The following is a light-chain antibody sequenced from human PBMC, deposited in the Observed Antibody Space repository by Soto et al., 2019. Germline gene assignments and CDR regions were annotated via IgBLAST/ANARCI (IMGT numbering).Light chain of an antibody. CDR1: QSVSSY. J-gene: IGKJ5*01. V-gene: IGKV3-11*01. CDR2: DAS. Sequence: EIVLTQSPATLSLSPGERATLSCRASQSVSSYLAWYQQKAGQAPRLLIYDASNRATGIPARFSGSGSGTDFTLTISSLEPEDFAVYYCQPRSNWPITFGQGTRLDIK. CDR3: QPRSNWPIT.